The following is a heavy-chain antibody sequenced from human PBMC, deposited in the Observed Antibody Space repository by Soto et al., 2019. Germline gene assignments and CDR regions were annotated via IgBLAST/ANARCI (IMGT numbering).Heavy chain of an antibody. Sequence: SETLSLTCTVSGGSIHSGGYYWTWIRQYPGRGLEWIGYIYTIENTYYNPSPESRVTLSEDRSKNQFSLRLTSVTAADTAVYYCARGRSGAAGTFDYWGQGALVTVSS. V-gene: IGHV4-31*03. J-gene: IGHJ4*02. CDR3: ARGRSGAAGTFDY. CDR2: IYTIENT. CDR1: GGSIHSGGYY. D-gene: IGHD6-13*01.